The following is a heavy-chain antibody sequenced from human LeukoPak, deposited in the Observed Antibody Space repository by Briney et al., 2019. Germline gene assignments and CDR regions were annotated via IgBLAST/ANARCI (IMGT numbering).Heavy chain of an antibody. J-gene: IGHJ4*02. CDR1: GGSISSSSYY. Sequence: SETLSLTCTVSGGSISSSSYYWGWIRQPPGKGLEWIGSIYYSGSTYYNPSLKSRVTISVGTSKNQFSLKLSSVTAADTAVYYCARAFEVLRYFDWLPTYYFDYWGQGTLVTVSS. V-gene: IGHV4-39*07. D-gene: IGHD3-9*01. CDR3: ARAFEVLRYFDWLPTYYFDY. CDR2: IYYSGST.